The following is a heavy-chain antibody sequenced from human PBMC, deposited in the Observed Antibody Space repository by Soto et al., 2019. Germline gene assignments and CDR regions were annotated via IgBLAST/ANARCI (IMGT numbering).Heavy chain of an antibody. V-gene: IGHV4-4*07. CDR3: ARGEDEEYKDSSGYYSYYGMDV. D-gene: IGHD3-22*01. CDR1: GGYISSYY. CDR2: RYTSGIT. Sequence: SETLSLTCTVSGGYISSYYWSWIRQPAGEGLEWIERRYTSGITNYNPSHKSRSTMSVYTSKNQFTLKMSSVAAAGTAVYYCARGEDEEYKDSSGYYSYYGMDVGGQGTTVTVSS. J-gene: IGHJ6*02.